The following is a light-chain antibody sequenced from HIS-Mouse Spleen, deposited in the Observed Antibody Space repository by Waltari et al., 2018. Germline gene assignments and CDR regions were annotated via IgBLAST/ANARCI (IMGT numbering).Light chain of an antibody. V-gene: IGLV1-40*01. J-gene: IGLJ2*01. CDR3: AAWDDSLNGVV. CDR1: SSNIGAGYD. Sequence: QSVLTQPPSVSGAPGQRVTISCTGSSSNIGAGYDVHWYQQLPGTAPKLLIYGNSTRPSGVPDRFSGSKSGTSASLAITGLQAEDEADYYCAAWDDSLNGVVFGGGTKLTVL. CDR2: GNS.